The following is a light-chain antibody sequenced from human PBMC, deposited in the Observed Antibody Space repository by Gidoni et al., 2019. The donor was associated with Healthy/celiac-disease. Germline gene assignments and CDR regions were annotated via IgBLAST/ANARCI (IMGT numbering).Light chain of an antibody. CDR1: NIGSKS. CDR2: DDS. CDR3: QVWDSSSDHHVV. J-gene: IGLJ2*01. Sequence: SYVLTQPPSVSVAPGQTARITCGGNNIGSKSVHWYQQKPGQAPVLVVYDDSHRPSGVPERFSGSNSVNTATLTISRVEAGDEADYYCQVWDSSSDHHVVFGGGTKLTVL. V-gene: IGLV3-21*02.